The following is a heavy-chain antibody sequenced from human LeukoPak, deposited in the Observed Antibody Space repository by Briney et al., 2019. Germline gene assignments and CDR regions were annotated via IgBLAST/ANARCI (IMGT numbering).Heavy chain of an antibody. J-gene: IGHJ4*02. CDR3: ARDRSSLYGSGYSYYFDY. D-gene: IGHD3-22*01. Sequence: GGSLRLSCAASGFTFSSYAMHWVRQAPGKGPEWVAVISYDGSNKYYADSVKGRFTISRDNSKNPLYLQMNSLRAEDTAVYCCARDRSSLYGSGYSYYFDYWGQGTLVTVSS. CDR1: GFTFSSYA. CDR2: ISYDGSNK. V-gene: IGHV3-30*04.